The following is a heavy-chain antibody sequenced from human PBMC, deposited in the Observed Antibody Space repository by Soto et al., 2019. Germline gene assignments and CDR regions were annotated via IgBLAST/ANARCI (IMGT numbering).Heavy chain of an antibody. CDR3: ARDQSRYDFWSGYSPGNYYYYYGMDV. V-gene: IGHV3-21*01. CDR1: GFTFSSYS. Sequence: GGSLRLSCAASGFTFSSYSMNWVRQAPGKGLEWVSSISSSSSYIYYADSVKGRFTISRDNAKNSLYLQMNSLRAEDTAVYYCARDQSRYDFWSGYSPGNYYYYYGMDVWGQGTTVTVSS. CDR2: ISSSSSYI. J-gene: IGHJ6*02. D-gene: IGHD3-3*01.